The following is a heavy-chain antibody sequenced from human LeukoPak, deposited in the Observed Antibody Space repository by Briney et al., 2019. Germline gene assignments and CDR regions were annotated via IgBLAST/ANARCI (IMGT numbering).Heavy chain of an antibody. Sequence: GESLKISCKGSGYNLMSYWIGWARQMPEKGLEWVAFIHLSDFEIRYRPSFQGQVTISADNSISTAYLQWRSLKASDTAMYYCVLGRHGDSWYDPWGQGTLVIVSS. D-gene: IGHD2-21*02. CDR3: VLGRHGDSWYDP. V-gene: IGHV5-51*01. CDR1: GYNLMSYW. CDR2: IHLSDFEI. J-gene: IGHJ5*02.